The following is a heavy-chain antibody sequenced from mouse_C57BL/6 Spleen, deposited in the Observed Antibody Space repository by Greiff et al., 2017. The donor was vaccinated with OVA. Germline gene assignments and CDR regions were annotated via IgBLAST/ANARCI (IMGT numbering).Heavy chain of an antibody. V-gene: IGHV10-1*01. CDR2: IRSKSNNYAT. D-gene: IGHD1-1*01. CDR1: GFSFNTYA. CDR3: VRHDGTGYFDY. J-gene: IGHJ2*01. Sequence: DVKLVESGGGLVQPKGSLKLSCAASGFSFNTYAMNWVRQAPGKGLEWVARIRSKSNNYATYYADSVKDRFTISRDDSESMLYMIMNNVKTEDAAMYYCVRHDGTGYFDYWGQGTTLTVSS.